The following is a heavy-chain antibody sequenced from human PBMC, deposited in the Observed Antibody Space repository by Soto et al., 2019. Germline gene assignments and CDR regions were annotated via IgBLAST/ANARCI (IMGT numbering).Heavy chain of an antibody. J-gene: IGHJ5*02. V-gene: IGHV4-31*03. CDR3: AREGGLAYCGGDCLYNWFDP. CDR2: RSYSGST. D-gene: IGHD2-21*02. CDR1: GGSISSGDYY. Sequence: TSETLSLTCTVSGGSISSGDYYCLWFRHHPGKGLEWIGYRSYSGSTYYNSSLKRRVTIVVDTSRNQFSLRLSSVTAADTAVYYCAREGGLAYCGGDCLYNWFDPWGQGTLVTVSS.